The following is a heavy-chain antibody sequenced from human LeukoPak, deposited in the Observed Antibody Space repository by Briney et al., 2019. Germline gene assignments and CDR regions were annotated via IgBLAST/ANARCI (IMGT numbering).Heavy chain of an antibody. D-gene: IGHD1-26*01. V-gene: IGHV3-23*01. CDR3: AKLYRGSYSTLDFDS. Sequence: GGTLRLSCAASGFTFRNYGMNWVCQAPGKGLEWLSGISPRGGGTYYADSVKGRFTISRDNSKNTLYLQTNSLRVEDTAVYYCAKLYRGSYSTLDFDSWGQGTLVTVSS. J-gene: IGHJ4*02. CDR2: ISPRGGGT. CDR1: GFTFRNYG.